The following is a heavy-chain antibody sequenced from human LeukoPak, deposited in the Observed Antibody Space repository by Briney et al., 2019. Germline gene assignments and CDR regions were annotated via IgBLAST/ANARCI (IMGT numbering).Heavy chain of an antibody. CDR2: INPSGGST. CDR3: ARVGVSSYSSSGY. D-gene: IGHD6-13*01. CDR1: GYTFTSYY. J-gene: IGHJ4*02. V-gene: IGHV1-46*01. Sequence: ASVKVSCKASGYTFTSYYMHWVRQAPGQGLEWMGIINPSGGSTSYAQKFQGRVTITADKSTSTAYMELSSLRSEDTAVYYCARVGVSSYSSSGYWGQGTLVTVSP.